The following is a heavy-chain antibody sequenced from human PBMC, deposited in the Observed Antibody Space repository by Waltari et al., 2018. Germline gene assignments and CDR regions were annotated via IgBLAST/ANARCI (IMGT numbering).Heavy chain of an antibody. CDR3: ARAGFYRFDY. CDR1: GVTLIDSS. V-gene: IGHV3-74*01. CDR2: INPDGGDT. Sequence: EVQLVESGGVLVQPGGSIRLSCTVYGVTLIDSSWHWVRQAPGKGPVWVSRINPDGGDTTYADSVNGRFTISRDNAKDTLYLPMHSLRVEDTAVYYCARAGFYRFDYWGHGTLATVSS. D-gene: IGHD3-16*02. J-gene: IGHJ4*01.